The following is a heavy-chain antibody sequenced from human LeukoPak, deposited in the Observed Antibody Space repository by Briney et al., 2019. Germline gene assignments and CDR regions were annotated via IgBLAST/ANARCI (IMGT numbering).Heavy chain of an antibody. CDR1: GGTFSSYA. CDR3: ARDATTYYYDSSLFLRSAYFDY. J-gene: IGHJ4*02. CDR2: IIPIFGTA. Sequence: SVKVSCKASGGTFSSYAISWVRQAPGQGLEWMGGIIPIFGTANYAQKFQGRVTITADESTSTAYMELSSLRSEDTAVYYCARDATTYYYDSSLFLRSAYFDYWGQGALVTVSS. D-gene: IGHD3-22*01. V-gene: IGHV1-69*13.